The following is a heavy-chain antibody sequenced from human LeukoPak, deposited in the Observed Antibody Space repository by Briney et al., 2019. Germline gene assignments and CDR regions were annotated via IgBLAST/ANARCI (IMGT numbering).Heavy chain of an antibody. CDR1: GFTFSSYG. Sequence: PGRSLRLSCAASGFTFSSYGMHWVRQAPGKGLEWVAVIWYDGSNKYYADSVKGRFTISRDNSKNTLYLQMNSLRAEDTAVYYCARDLVVVAATRGVCDYWGQGTLVTVSS. J-gene: IGHJ4*02. CDR3: ARDLVVVAATRGVCDY. V-gene: IGHV3-33*01. D-gene: IGHD2-15*01. CDR2: IWYDGSNK.